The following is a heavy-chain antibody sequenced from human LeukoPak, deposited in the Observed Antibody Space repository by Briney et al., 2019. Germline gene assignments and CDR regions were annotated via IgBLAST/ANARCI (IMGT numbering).Heavy chain of an antibody. CDR2: IYHSGST. Sequence: SETLSLTCTVSGGSISTYYWNWIRQPPGKGLEWIGYIYHSGSTNYNPSLQSRVTISVDTSKNQFSLNLNSVTAADTAVYYCARERGTTVTTLGYDYWGQGTLVTVPS. D-gene: IGHD4-17*01. CDR3: ARERGTTVTTLGYDY. V-gene: IGHV4-59*01. J-gene: IGHJ4*02. CDR1: GGSISTYY.